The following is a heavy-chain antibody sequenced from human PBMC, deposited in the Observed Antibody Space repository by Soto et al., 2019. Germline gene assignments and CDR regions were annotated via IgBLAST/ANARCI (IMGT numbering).Heavy chain of an antibody. CDR1: GYSFTSYW. D-gene: IGHD2-2*01. Sequence: RGESLKISCKGSGYSFTSYWISWVRQMPGKGLEWMGRIDPSDSYTNYSPSFQGHVTISADKSISTAYLQWSSLKASDTAMYYCARLEYCSSTSCYEGNGMDVWGQGTTVTVSS. J-gene: IGHJ6*02. CDR2: IDPSDSYT. V-gene: IGHV5-10-1*01. CDR3: ARLEYCSSTSCYEGNGMDV.